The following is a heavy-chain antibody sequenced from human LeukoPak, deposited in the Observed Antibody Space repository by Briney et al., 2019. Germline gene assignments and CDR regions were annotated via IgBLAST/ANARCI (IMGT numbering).Heavy chain of an antibody. J-gene: IGHJ4*02. CDR3: ARDYGGSSPFDY. CDR2: ISISNTYI. CDR1: GFSFSSYS. V-gene: IGHV3-21*01. Sequence: PGGSLRLSCAASGFSFSSYSMNWVRQAPGKGLEWVSSISISNTYIYYVDSVKGRFTISRDNAKNSLYLQMNSLRAEDTAVYYCARDYGGSSPFDYWGQGTLVTVSS. D-gene: IGHD4-23*01.